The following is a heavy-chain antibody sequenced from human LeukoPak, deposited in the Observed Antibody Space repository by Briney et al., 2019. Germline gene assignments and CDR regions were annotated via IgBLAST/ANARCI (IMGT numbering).Heavy chain of an antibody. CDR1: GYRLNTYW. CDR2: ILPGGADT. V-gene: IGHV5-51*01. J-gene: IGHJ4*02. Sequence: GESPNLSLKCSGYRLNTYWIGWVRQMPAKGLGWMVMILPGGADTRYSPSFQGQVTISADKSISTASLQWSCLKASDTAMYYCAKFRDGRGFDYWGQGTLVTVSS. CDR3: AKFRDGRGFDY. D-gene: IGHD5-24*01.